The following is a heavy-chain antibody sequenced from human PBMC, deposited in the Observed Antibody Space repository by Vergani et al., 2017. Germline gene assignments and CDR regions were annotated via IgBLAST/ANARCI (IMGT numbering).Heavy chain of an antibody. Sequence: QVQLVESGGGVVQPGGSLRLSCAASGFTFSSYGMHWVRQAPGKGLEWVAFIRYDGSNKYYADSVKGRFTISRDNSKNTLYLQMNSLRAEDTAVYYCAKWDGMLTGYYHNWFDPWGQGTLVTVSS. CDR2: IRYDGSNK. D-gene: IGHD3-9*01. V-gene: IGHV3-30*02. CDR1: GFTFSSYG. J-gene: IGHJ5*02. CDR3: AKWDGMLTGYYHNWFDP.